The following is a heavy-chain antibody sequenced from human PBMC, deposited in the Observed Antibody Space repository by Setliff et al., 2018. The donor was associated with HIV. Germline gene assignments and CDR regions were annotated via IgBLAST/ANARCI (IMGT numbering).Heavy chain of an antibody. CDR3: AKDRYYDSSGSPFDY. CDR2: IRYDGSSK. D-gene: IGHD3-22*01. CDR1: GFTFSSYG. J-gene: IGHJ4*02. Sequence: LRLSCAASGFTFSSYGMHWVRQAPGKGLEWVAFIRYDGSSKYYADSVKGRFTISRDNSKNTLYLQMNSLRAEDTAVYYCAKDRYYDSSGSPFDYWGQGTLVTVSS. V-gene: IGHV3-30*02.